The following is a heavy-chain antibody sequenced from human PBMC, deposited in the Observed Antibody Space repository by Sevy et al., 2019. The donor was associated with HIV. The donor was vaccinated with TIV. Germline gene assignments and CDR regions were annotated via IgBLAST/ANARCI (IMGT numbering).Heavy chain of an antibody. V-gene: IGHV3-23*01. CDR1: GFTFSSYA. Sequence: GGSLRLSCAASGFTFSSYAMSWVRQAPGKGLEWVSAISGSGGSTYYADSVKGRFTISRDNSKNTLYLQMNSLRAEDTAVYYCAKDLGITMVRGVITFDYWGQGTLVTASS. CDR2: ISGSGGST. D-gene: IGHD3-10*01. CDR3: AKDLGITMVRGVITFDY. J-gene: IGHJ4*02.